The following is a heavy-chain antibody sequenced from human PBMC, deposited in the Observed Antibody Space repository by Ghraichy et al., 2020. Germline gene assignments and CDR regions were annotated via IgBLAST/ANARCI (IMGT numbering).Heavy chain of an antibody. D-gene: IGHD3-10*01. J-gene: IGHJ5*02. CDR1: GFAFNTYN. Sequence: GESLNISCAASGFAFNTYNINWVRQAPGKGLEWVSSISRLNTFIYYADSVKGRFTISRDDTKNSLYLQMNNLTLEDTAVYYCARDLARVFFGSGSPTPAWFDPWGQGTLVTVSS. V-gene: IGHV3-21*06. CDR2: ISRLNTFI. CDR3: ARDLARVFFGSGSPTPAWFDP.